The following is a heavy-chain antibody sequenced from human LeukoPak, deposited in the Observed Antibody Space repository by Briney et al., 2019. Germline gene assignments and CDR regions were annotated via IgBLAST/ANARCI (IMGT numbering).Heavy chain of an antibody. J-gene: IGHJ4*02. D-gene: IGHD2-2*01. V-gene: IGHV1-2*02. CDR3: TRDGVPAPEEFDY. CDR1: GFTFNVYY. CDR2: IVVDSGAT. Sequence: GASVKVSCKASGFTFNVYYVHWVRQAPGQGLEWMGWIVVDSGATNYAPKFQGRVTMTRDTSISTAYMELSRLRSDDTALYFCTRDGVPAPEEFDYWGQGTLVTVSS.